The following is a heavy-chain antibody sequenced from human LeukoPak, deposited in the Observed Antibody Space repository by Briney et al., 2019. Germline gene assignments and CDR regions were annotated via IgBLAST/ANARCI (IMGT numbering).Heavy chain of an antibody. J-gene: IGHJ4*02. V-gene: IGHV4-59*01. CDR3: ASSGYLPQTFDY. CDR1: LDSISSYY. CDR2: SHYTGRT. Sequence: SETLSLTCTVPLDSISSYYCSWIRQPPGKGLEWIGYSHYTGRTNYNPSLKSRVTISVDTSKSQFSLKLDSVTAADTAVYYCASSGYLPQTFDYWGQGALVTVSS. D-gene: IGHD3-22*01.